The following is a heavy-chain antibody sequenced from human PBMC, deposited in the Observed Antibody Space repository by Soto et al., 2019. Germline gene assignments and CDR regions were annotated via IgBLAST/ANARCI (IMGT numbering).Heavy chain of an antibody. CDR2: IYTSGST. V-gene: IGHV4-4*07. Sequence: QVQLQESGPGLVKPSETLSLTCTVSGGSISSYYWSWIRQPAGKGLEWIGRIYTSGSTNYNPSLKSRVTMSVDTSKNQFSLKLSSVTAADTAVYYCARDHPTYYDFWKTTYYYYGMDVWGQGTTVTVSS. CDR1: GGSISSYY. CDR3: ARDHPTYYDFWKTTYYYYGMDV. J-gene: IGHJ6*02. D-gene: IGHD3-3*01.